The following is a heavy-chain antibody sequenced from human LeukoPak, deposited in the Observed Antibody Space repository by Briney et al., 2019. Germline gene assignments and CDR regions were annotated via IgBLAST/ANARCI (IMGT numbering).Heavy chain of an antibody. CDR2: IYPGDSDT. CDR1: GYSFTRYW. J-gene: IGHJ6*03. Sequence: GESLKISCKGSGYSFTRYWIGWVRQMPGKGLEWMGIIYPGDSDTRYSPSFQGQVTISADKSISTAYLQWSSLKASDTAMYYCARQNIVVVPADSNYYYYYYMDVWGKGTTVTVSS. V-gene: IGHV5-51*01. CDR3: ARQNIVVVPADSNYYYYYYMDV. D-gene: IGHD2-2*01.